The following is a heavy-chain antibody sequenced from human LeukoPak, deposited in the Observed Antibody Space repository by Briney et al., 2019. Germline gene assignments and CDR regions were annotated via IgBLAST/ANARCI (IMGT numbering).Heavy chain of an antibody. V-gene: IGHV3-23*01. CDR2: ISGSGGST. D-gene: IGHD3-22*01. Sequence: PGGSLRLSCAASGFTFSSYAMSWVRQAPGKGLEWVSAISGSGGSTYYADSVKGRFTISRDNSKNTLYLQMNSLRAEDTAVYYCAKDGAHYYDSSGFDYWGQGTLVTVSS. CDR3: AKDGAHYYDSSGFDY. J-gene: IGHJ4*02. CDR1: GFTFSSYA.